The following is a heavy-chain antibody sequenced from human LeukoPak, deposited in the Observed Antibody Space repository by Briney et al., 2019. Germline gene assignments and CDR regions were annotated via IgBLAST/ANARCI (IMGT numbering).Heavy chain of an antibody. J-gene: IGHJ3*01. CDR1: GFSLGNYA. Sequence: PGGSLRLSCAASGFSLGNYAMSWVRQAPGKGLEWVSVISGSGLVTFYADSVQGRFTISRDGSKTLYFLQMNSLRCEDTAVYYCAKATTVVTLDNAFDLWGPGTLVTVSS. V-gene: IGHV3-23*01. CDR2: ISGSGLVT. D-gene: IGHD4-23*01. CDR3: AKATTVVTLDNAFDL.